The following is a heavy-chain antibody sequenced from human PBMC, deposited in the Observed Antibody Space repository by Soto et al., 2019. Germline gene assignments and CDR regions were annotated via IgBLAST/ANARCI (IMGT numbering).Heavy chain of an antibody. Sequence: LSLTCAVSGGSISSGGYSWSWIRQPPGKGLEWIGYIYHSGSTYYNPSLKSRVTISVDRSKNQFSLKLSSVTAVDTAVYYCAREGRYYGSGSSWFDPWGQGTLVTVSS. D-gene: IGHD3-10*01. CDR2: IYHSGST. J-gene: IGHJ5*02. CDR1: GGSISSGGYS. CDR3: AREGRYYGSGSSWFDP. V-gene: IGHV4-30-2*01.